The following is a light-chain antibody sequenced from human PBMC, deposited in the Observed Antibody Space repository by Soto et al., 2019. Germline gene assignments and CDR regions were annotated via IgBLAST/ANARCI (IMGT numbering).Light chain of an antibody. J-gene: IGKJ2*01. V-gene: IGKV3-20*01. CDR3: QQYGISPPYMYT. CDR1: QSVSSSY. Sequence: EIVLTQSPGTLSLSPGERATLSCRASQSVSSSYLAWYQQKPGQAPRLLIYGASSRATGIPDRFSGSGSGTDFTLTISRLEPEDFAVYYCQQYGISPPYMYTFGQGTKLEIK. CDR2: GAS.